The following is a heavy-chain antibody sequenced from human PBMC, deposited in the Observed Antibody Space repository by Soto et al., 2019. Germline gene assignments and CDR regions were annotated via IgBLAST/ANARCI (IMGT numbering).Heavy chain of an antibody. J-gene: IGHJ4*02. D-gene: IGHD3-3*01. CDR3: ARRYDFWSGYYPFDY. CDR2: INHSGST. V-gene: IGHV4-34*01. Sequence: SETLSLTCAVYGGSFSGYYWSWVRQPPGKGLEWIGEINHSGSTNYNPSLKSRVTISVDTSKNQFSLKLSSVTAADTAVYYCARRYDFWSGYYPFDYWGQGTLVTVSS. CDR1: GGSFSGYY.